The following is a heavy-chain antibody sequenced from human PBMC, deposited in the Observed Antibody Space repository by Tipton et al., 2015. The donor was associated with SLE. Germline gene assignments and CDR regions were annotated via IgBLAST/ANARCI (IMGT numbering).Heavy chain of an antibody. CDR1: GGSIRSSSYF. Sequence: TLSLTCTVPGGSIRSSSYFWGWIRQTPGKGLEWIGSIYYSGTTYYNPSLESRVTISIDTSKNQFSLKLSSVTAADTAVYYCARHLKVLRVERGYFDYWGQGTRVTVSS. D-gene: IGHD6-13*01. CDR2: IYYSGTT. J-gene: IGHJ4*02. CDR3: ARHLKVLRVERGYFDY. V-gene: IGHV4-39*07.